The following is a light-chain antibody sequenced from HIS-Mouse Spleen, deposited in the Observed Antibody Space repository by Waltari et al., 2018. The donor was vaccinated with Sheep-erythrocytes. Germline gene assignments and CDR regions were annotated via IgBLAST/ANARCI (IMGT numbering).Light chain of an antibody. CDR1: QSCLYRSNNKNY. CDR3: QQYYSTPYT. V-gene: IGKV4-1*01. J-gene: IGKJ2*01. Sequence: DIVMTQSPDSLAVSLGVRATINCNSSQSCLYRSNNKNYLAWYQQKPGQPPKLLIYWASTRESGVPDRFSGSGSGTDFTLTISSLQAEDVAVYYCQQYYSTPYTFGQGTKLEIK. CDR2: WAS.